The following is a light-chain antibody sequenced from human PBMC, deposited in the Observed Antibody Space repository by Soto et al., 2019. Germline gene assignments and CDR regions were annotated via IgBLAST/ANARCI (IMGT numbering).Light chain of an antibody. J-gene: IGKJ2*01. CDR2: GAS. CDR1: QSPSTND. Sequence: EIFLTQSPGTLSLGPGERAALSCRASQSPSTNDVAWYHQKPGQAPRLLIYGASKRATGIPDRFTGRGSGTDFTLTIDKLEPEDFGVYYCQRYGDSGTFGQGTKVDIK. V-gene: IGKV3-20*01. CDR3: QRYGDSGT.